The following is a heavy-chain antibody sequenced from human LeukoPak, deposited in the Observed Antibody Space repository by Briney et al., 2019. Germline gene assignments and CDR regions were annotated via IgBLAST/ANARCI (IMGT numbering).Heavy chain of an antibody. D-gene: IGHD3-9*01. J-gene: IGHJ4*02. CDR2: IYYSGST. Sequence: PSETLSLTCTVSGGSISSSSYYWGWIRQPPGKGLEWIGIIYYSGSTNYNPSLKSRVTISVDTSKNQFSLKLRSVTAADTAVYYCARVTGYMIEDYFDYWGQGILVTVSS. V-gene: IGHV4-39*07. CDR1: GGSISSSSYY. CDR3: ARVTGYMIEDYFDY.